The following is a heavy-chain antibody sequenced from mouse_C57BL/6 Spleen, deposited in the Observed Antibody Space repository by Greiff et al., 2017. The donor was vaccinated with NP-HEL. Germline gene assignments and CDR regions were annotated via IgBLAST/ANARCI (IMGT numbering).Heavy chain of an antibody. Sequence: EVKLVESGGDLVKPGGSLKLSCAASGFTFSSYGMSWVRQSPDKRLEWVATISSGGSYTYSPGSVKGRFTISRDNAKNPLYLQMSSLKSEDTDMYDCSRQNGYYAMDYWGQGTSVTVSS. J-gene: IGHJ4*01. CDR3: SRQNGYYAMDY. V-gene: IGHV5-6*01. CDR1: GFTFSSYG. CDR2: ISSGGSYT.